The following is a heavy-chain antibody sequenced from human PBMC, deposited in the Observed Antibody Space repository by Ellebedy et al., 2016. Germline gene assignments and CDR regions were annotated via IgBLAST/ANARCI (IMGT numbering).Heavy chain of an antibody. J-gene: IGHJ6*02. Sequence: GESLKISXAPSGLTVSSFFMGWVRQAPGKGLEWVSTMRGDGAKTHLADSVKGRFTMSRDIPKNTVYLQMNRLRAEDTAVYYCARDSPSILGVVSPNNGMDVWGQGTTVTVSS. V-gene: IGHV3-23*01. D-gene: IGHD3-3*01. CDR1: GLTVSSFF. CDR3: ARDSPSILGVVSPNNGMDV. CDR2: MRGDGAKT.